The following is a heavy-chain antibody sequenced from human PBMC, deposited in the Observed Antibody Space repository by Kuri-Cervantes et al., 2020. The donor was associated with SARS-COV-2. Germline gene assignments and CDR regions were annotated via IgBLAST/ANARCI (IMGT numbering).Heavy chain of an antibody. CDR3: ARDGRSVAGPGVDY. D-gene: IGHD6-19*01. V-gene: IGHV4-38-2*02. J-gene: IGHJ4*02. CDR2: INHSGST. Sequence: SETLSLTCTVSGYSISSGYYWGWIRQPPGKGLEWIGEINHSGSTNYNPSLKSRVTVSVDTSKNQFSLKLSSVTAADTAVYYCARDGRSVAGPGVDYWGQGTLVTVSS. CDR1: GYSISSGYY.